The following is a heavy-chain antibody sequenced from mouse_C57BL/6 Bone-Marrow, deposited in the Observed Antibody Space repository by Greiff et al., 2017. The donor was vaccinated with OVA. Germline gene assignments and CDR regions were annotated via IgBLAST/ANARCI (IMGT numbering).Heavy chain of an antibody. Sequence: VHVKQSGAELVRPGASVKLSCTASGFNIKDYYMHWVKQRPEQGLEWIGRIDPEDGDTEYAPKFQGKATMTADTSSNTAYLQLSSLTSEDTAVYYCTPLIYDGYYRAYWGQGTLVTVSA. V-gene: IGHV14-1*01. CDR1: GFNIKDYY. D-gene: IGHD2-3*01. J-gene: IGHJ3*01. CDR3: TPLIYDGYYRAY. CDR2: IDPEDGDT.